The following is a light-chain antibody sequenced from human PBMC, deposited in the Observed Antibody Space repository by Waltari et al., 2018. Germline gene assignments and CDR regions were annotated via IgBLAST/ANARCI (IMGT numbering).Light chain of an antibody. J-gene: IGKJ2*01. V-gene: IGKV3-15*01. CDR1: QSVKNN. Sequence: EVVMTQSPATLSVSPGERATLSCRASQSVKNNLVWYQQKPGQAPRLLIYGASTMATGIPVRFSGSGSGTEFTLTISSLQSEDFAVYYCQQYNNWPYTFGQGTKLEIK. CDR3: QQYNNWPYT. CDR2: GAS.